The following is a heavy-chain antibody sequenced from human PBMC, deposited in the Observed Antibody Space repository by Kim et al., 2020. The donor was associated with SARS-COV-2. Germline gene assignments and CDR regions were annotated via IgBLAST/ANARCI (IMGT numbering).Heavy chain of an antibody. CDR1: GGSFSGYY. CDR3: ARGATVTTAPVVIPKRRCWFDP. D-gene: IGHD4-17*01. Sequence: SETLSLTCAVYGGSFSGYYWSWIRQPPGKGLEWIGEINHSGSTNYNPSLKSRVTISVDTSKNQFSLKLSSVTAADTAVYYCARGATVTTAPVVIPKRRCWFDPWGQGTLVTVSS. J-gene: IGHJ5*02. CDR2: INHSGST. V-gene: IGHV4-34*01.